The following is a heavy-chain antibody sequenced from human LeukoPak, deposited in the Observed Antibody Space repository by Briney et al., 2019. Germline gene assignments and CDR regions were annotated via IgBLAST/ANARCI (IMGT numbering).Heavy chain of an antibody. Sequence: EASVKVSCKASGGTFSSYAISWVRQAPGQGLEWMGRSIPILGIANYAQKFQGRVTITADKSTSTAYMELSSLRSEDTAVYYCAQKAPKELRRAYYYYGMDVWGQGTTVTVSS. CDR1: GGTFSSYA. J-gene: IGHJ6*02. CDR2: SIPILGIA. CDR3: AQKAPKELRRAYYYYGMDV. D-gene: IGHD1-7*01. V-gene: IGHV1-69*04.